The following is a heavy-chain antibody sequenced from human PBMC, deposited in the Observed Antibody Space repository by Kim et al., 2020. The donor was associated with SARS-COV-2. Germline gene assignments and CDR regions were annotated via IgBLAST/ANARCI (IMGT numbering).Heavy chain of an antibody. J-gene: IGHJ4*02. V-gene: IGHV4-39*01. Sequence: SETLSLTCTVSGGSISSSSYYWGWIRQPPGKGLEWIGSIYYSGSTYYNPSLKSRVTISVDTSKNQFSLKLSSVTAADTAVYYCARLMHLELGIVQIYYFDYWGQGTLVTVSS. CDR3: ARLMHLELGIVQIYYFDY. D-gene: IGHD7-27*01. CDR2: IYYSGST. CDR1: GGSISSSSYY.